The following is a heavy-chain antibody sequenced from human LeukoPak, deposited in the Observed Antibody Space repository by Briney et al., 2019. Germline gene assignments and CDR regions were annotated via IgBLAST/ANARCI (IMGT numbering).Heavy chain of an antibody. V-gene: IGHV4-30-2*01. CDR2: IYHSGST. J-gene: IGHJ6*02. D-gene: IGHD1-26*01. CDR3: ARGGIPLDV. Sequence: SETLSLTCAVSGGSISSGGYSWSWIRQPPGKGLEWIGYIYHSGSTYYNPSLKSRVTISVDRPKNQFSLKLSSVTAADTAVYYCARGGIPLDVWGQGTTVTVSS. CDR1: GGSISSGGYS.